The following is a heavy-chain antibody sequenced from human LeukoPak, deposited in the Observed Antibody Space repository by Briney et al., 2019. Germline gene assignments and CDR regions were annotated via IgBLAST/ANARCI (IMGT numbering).Heavy chain of an antibody. Sequence: PGGSLRLSCAASGFTFSSYAMSWVRQAPGKGLEWVSAIGGSGGSTYYADSVKGRFTISRDNSKNTLYLQMNSLRAEDTAVYYCAKDRPIAVAGGEFDYWGQGTLVTVSS. D-gene: IGHD6-19*01. J-gene: IGHJ4*02. V-gene: IGHV3-23*01. CDR1: GFTFSSYA. CDR3: AKDRPIAVAGGEFDY. CDR2: IGGSGGST.